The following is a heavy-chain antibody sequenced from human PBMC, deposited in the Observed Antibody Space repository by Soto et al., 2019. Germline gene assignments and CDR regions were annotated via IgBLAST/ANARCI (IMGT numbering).Heavy chain of an antibody. CDR3: ARACDYGGDYYGMDV. CDR1: GFTFSRYA. V-gene: IGHV3-64*01. D-gene: IGHD4-17*01. J-gene: IGHJ6*02. Sequence: EVQLVESGGGLVQPGGSLRLSCAASGFTFSRYAMHWVRQAPGKGLEYVSTISSNGGSTYYANSVKGRFTISRDNSKNTLYLQMGSLRAEDMAVYYCARACDYGGDYYGMDVWGQGTTVTVSS. CDR2: ISSNGGST.